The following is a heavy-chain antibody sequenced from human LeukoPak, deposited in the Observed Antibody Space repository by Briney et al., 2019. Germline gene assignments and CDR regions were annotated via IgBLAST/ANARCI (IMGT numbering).Heavy chain of an antibody. CDR3: ARGQGTVTTH. D-gene: IGHD4-17*01. CDR2: INHSGSA. V-gene: IGHV4-34*01. Sequence: PSETLSLTCAVSGGSFSGYYWTWIRQPPGKGLEWIGEINHSGSANYNPSLKSRVTISLDTSKNQFSLKLSSVTAADTAVYYCARGQGTVTTHWGQGTLVAVSS. CDR1: GGSFSGYY. J-gene: IGHJ4*02.